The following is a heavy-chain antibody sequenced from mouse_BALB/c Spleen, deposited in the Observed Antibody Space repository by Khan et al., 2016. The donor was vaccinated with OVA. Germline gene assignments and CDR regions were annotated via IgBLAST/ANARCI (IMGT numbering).Heavy chain of an antibody. D-gene: IGHD1-1*02. CDR2: INTYTGEP. J-gene: IGHJ1*01. CDR1: GYTFTNYG. V-gene: IGHV9-3-1*01. CDR3: ASGGYWYFDV. Sequence: QVQLKQSGPELKKPGETVKISCKASGYTFTNYGMNWVKQAPGKGLKWMGRINTYTGEPTYADDFKGRFAFSLETSASTAYLQINNLKNEDTATYFCASGGYWYFDVWGAGTTVTVSS.